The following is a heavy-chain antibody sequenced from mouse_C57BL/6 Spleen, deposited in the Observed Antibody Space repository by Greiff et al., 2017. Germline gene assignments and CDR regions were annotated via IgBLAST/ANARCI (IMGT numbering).Heavy chain of an antibody. CDR1: GYSFTDYN. CDR3: ARDYGSSSWFAY. CDR2: INPNYGTT. Sequence: VQLQQSGPELVKPGASVKISCKASGYSFTDYNMTWVKQSNGKRLEWIGEINPNYGTTSYNQKFKGKATLPVDPSSSTAYMQLNSLTSEDSAVYYCARDYGSSSWFAYWGQGTLVTVSA. V-gene: IGHV1-39*01. J-gene: IGHJ3*01. D-gene: IGHD1-1*01.